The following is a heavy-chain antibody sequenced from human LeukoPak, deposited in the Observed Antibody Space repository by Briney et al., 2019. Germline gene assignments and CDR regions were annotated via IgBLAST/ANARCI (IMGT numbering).Heavy chain of an antibody. V-gene: IGHV4-34*01. CDR3: ASLSYYYDSSGYYPVFDY. CDR1: GGSFSGYY. Sequence: PSETLSLTCAVYGGSFSGYYWSWIRQPPGKGLEWIGEINHSGSTNYNPSLKSRVTISVDTSKNQFSLKLSSVTAADTAVYYCASLSYYYDSSGYYPVFDYWGQGTLVTVSS. J-gene: IGHJ4*02. CDR2: INHSGST. D-gene: IGHD3-22*01.